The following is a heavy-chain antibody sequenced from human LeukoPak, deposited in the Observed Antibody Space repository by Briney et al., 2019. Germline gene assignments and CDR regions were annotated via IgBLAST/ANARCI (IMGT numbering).Heavy chain of an antibody. V-gene: IGHV4-30-4*01. CDR3: ARRGVEMAAIRPDNWFDP. D-gene: IGHD5-24*01. J-gene: IGHJ5*02. Sequence: SETLSLTCTVSGGSISSGAYYWSWIRQHPGRGLEWIGYIHSSGITYYNPSLKSRVTMSVDTSKNQFSPKLTSVTATDTAVYYCARRGVEMAAIRPDNWFDPWGQGTLVTVSS. CDR2: IHSSGIT. CDR1: GGSISSGAYY.